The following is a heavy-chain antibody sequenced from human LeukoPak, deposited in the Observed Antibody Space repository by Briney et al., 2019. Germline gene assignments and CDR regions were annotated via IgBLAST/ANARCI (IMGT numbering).Heavy chain of an antibody. CDR1: GGSISSYY. D-gene: IGHD6-13*01. V-gene: IGHV4-59*01. CDR2: IYYSGST. CDR3: ARVGQQLALLDY. Sequence: PSETLSLTCTVSGGSISSYYWSWIRQPPGKGLGWIGYIYYSGSTNYNPSLKSRVTISVDTSKNQFSLKLSSVTAADTAVYYCARVGQQLALLDYWGQGTLVTVSS. J-gene: IGHJ4*02.